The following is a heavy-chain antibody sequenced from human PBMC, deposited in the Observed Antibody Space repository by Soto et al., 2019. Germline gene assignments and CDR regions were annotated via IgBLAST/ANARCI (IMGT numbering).Heavy chain of an antibody. CDR3: ARLAIFAVRMIKSGAYYGMDV. CDR1: GYSLSSYW. V-gene: IGHV5-51*01. Sequence: PGKTLIISSKASGYSLSSYWFGWVRPLPRKTQEWSGVIYPGDSDTRYSRSFQGQVTISADKSISTAYLQWSSLKASDTAIYYCARLAIFAVRMIKSGAYYGMDVWGQGTTVIASS. J-gene: IGHJ6*02. CDR2: IYPGDSDT. D-gene: IGHD3-3*02.